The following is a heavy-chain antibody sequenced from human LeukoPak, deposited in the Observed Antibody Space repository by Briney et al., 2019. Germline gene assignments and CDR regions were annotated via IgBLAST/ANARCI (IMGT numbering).Heavy chain of an antibody. D-gene: IGHD3-22*01. Sequence: SETLSLTCTVSGGSISSGDYYWSWIRQHPGKGLEWIGYIYYSGHTYNNPSLKSRITMSVDTSKNQFSLKLSSVTAADTAVYYCARTYNSGGPSFDSWGQGTLVTVSS. CDR3: ARTYNSGGPSFDS. V-gene: IGHV4-31*03. J-gene: IGHJ5*01. CDR2: IYYSGHT. CDR1: GGSISSGDYY.